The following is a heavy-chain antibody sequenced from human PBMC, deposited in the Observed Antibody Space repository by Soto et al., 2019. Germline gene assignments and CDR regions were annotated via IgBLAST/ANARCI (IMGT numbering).Heavy chain of an antibody. CDR3: ARGSQAIHYYYGMDV. V-gene: IGHV4-30-2*01. CDR2: IYHSGST. D-gene: IGHD2-21*01. Sequence: SETLSLTCAVSGGSISSGGYSWSWIRQPPGKGLEWIGYIYHSGSTYYNPSLKSRVTISVDRSKDQFSLKLSSVTAADTAVYYCARGSQAIHYYYGMDVWGQGTTVTVSS. J-gene: IGHJ6*02. CDR1: GGSISSGGYS.